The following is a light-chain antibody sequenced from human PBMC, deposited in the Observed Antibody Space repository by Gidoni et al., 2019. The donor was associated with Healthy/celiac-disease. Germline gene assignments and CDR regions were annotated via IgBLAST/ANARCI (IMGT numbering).Light chain of an antibody. CDR3: QQYGSSPPT. V-gene: IGKV3-20*01. J-gene: IGKJ4*01. CDR1: QSASSSY. CDR2: GAS. Sequence: EIVLTQSPGTLSLSPGERATLSCRASQSASSSYLAWYQQKPGQAPRLLIYGASSRATGIPDRFSGSGSGTDFTLTISRLEPEDFAVYYCQQYGSSPPTFXGXTKVEIK.